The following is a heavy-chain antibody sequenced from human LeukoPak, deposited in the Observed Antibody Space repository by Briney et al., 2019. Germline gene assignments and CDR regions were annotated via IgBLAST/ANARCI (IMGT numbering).Heavy chain of an antibody. V-gene: IGHV3-48*03. Sequence: PGGSLRLSCAASGFTFSSYEMNWVRQAPGKGLEWVSYISSSGDTIYYADSVKGRFTISRDNSKNTLYLQMNSLRAEDTAVYYCAKDVGAKDWGQGTLVTVSS. CDR3: AKDVGAKD. J-gene: IGHJ4*02. D-gene: IGHD1-26*01. CDR1: GFTFSSYE. CDR2: ISSSGDTI.